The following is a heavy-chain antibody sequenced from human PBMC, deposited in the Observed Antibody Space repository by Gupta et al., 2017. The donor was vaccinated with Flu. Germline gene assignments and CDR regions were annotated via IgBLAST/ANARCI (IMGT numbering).Heavy chain of an antibody. CDR3: ARGTSVSYSWCDT. CDR1: GYIFIDYY. J-gene: IGHJ5*02. D-gene: IGHD1-7*01. CDR2: INPNSGVT. Sequence: QVQVVQSGTEVKKPGASVKVSCKASGYIFIDYYMHWVRQAHGQGLEWMGWINPNSGVTKYAEKFQGRLSMTRDTSITTTFMELSSLTSDDTAVYFCARGTSVSYSWCDTWGQGTLVTVSS. V-gene: IGHV1-2*02.